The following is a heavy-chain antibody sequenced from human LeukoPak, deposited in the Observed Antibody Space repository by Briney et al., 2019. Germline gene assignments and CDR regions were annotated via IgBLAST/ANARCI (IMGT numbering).Heavy chain of an antibody. Sequence: SETLSLTCAVYGGSFSGYYWSWIRQPPGKGLEWVGEINHSGSTNYNPSLKRRVTISVDTSKNQFSLKLSSVTAADTAVYYCARCTDFWSGYYGYWGQGTLVTVSS. CDR2: INHSGST. J-gene: IGHJ4*02. D-gene: IGHD3-3*01. CDR3: ARCTDFWSGYYGY. V-gene: IGHV4-34*01. CDR1: GGSFSGYY.